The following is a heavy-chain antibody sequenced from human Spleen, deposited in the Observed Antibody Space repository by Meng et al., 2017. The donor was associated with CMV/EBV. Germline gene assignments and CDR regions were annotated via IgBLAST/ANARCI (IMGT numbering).Heavy chain of an antibody. CDR2: INHSGST. D-gene: IGHD1-26*01. CDR3: ASATLGATPDAFDI. J-gene: IGHJ3*02. CDR1: GGSFSGYY. Sequence: SETLSLTCAVYGGSFSGYYWSWIRQPPGKGLEWIEEINHSGSTNYNPSLKSRVTISVDTSKNQFSLKLSSVTAADTAVYYCASATLGATPDAFDIWGQGTMVTVSS. V-gene: IGHV4-34*01.